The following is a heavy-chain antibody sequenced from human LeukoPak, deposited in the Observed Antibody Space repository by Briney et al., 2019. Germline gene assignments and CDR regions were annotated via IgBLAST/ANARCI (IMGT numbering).Heavy chain of an antibody. J-gene: IGHJ6*03. CDR1: GGSISSSSYY. CDR3: ARGAEIDGDYETFDYYYMDV. V-gene: IGHV4-39*07. CDR2: IYYSGST. Sequence: SETLSLTCTVSGGSISSSSYYWGWIRQPPGKGLEWIGSIYYSGSTYYNPSLKSRVTMSVDTSKNQFSLKLSSVTAADTAVYYCARGAEIDGDYETFDYYYMDVWGKGTTVTISS. D-gene: IGHD4-17*01.